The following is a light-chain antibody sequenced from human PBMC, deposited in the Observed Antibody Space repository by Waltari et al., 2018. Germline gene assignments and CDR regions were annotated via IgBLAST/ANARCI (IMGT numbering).Light chain of an antibody. CDR3: QQYNNRPPVT. V-gene: IGKV3-15*01. CDR2: GAS. CDR1: QSVSSN. Sequence: EIVMTQSPATLSVSPGERATLSCRASQSVSSNLAWYQQKPGQDPRHLIYGASTRATCIPDRFSGSGSGTEFTLTKSSLQSEDFAVDYCQQYNNRPPVTFGGGTQVEIK. J-gene: IGKJ4*01.